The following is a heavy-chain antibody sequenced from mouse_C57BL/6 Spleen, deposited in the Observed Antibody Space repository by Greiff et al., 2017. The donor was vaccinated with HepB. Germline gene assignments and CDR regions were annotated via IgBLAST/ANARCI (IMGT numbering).Heavy chain of an antibody. D-gene: IGHD2-1*01. J-gene: IGHJ1*03. V-gene: IGHV1-80*01. CDR1: GYAFSSYW. CDR3: ARGGYYGNYEGYFDV. CDR2: IYPGDGDT. Sequence: VQLQESGAELVKPGASVKISCKASGYAFSSYWMNWVKQRPGKGLEWIGQIYPGDGDTNYNGKFKGKATLTADKSSSTAYMQLSSLTSEDSAVYFCARGGYYGNYEGYFDVWGTGTTVTVSS.